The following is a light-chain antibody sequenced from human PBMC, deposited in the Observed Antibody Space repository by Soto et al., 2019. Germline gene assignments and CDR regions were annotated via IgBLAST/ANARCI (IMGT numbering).Light chain of an antibody. CDR3: QSYDSRLSVV. CDR1: SSNIGAAYD. J-gene: IGLJ1*01. Sequence: QSVLTQPPSVSGAPGQRVTISCTGSSSNIGAAYDVHWYQHLPGTAPKLLIYGNINRPSGVPDRFSGSKSGTSASLAITGLQAEDEADYYCQSYDSRLSVVFGTGTKLTVL. V-gene: IGLV1-40*01. CDR2: GNI.